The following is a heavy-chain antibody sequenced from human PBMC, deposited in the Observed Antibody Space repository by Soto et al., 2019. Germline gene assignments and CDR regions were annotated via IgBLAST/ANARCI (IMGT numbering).Heavy chain of an antibody. CDR1: GLNIISGGYY. V-gene: IGHV4-31*03. CDR3: ARAPMTTEGFVWFDP. Sequence: PSETLSLTCTFSGLNIISGGYYWSWIRKHPGKGLEWIGYIYYSGSTYYNPSLKSRVTISVDTSKNQFSLKLSSVTAADTAVYYCARAPMTTEGFVWFDPWGQGTLVTVSS. J-gene: IGHJ5*02. CDR2: IYYSGST. D-gene: IGHD4-4*01.